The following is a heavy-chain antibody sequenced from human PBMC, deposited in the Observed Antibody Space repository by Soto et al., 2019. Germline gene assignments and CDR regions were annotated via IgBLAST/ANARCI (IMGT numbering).Heavy chain of an antibody. D-gene: IGHD3-3*01. CDR3: ARTYYDFWSGPGSYGMDV. J-gene: IGHJ6*02. V-gene: IGHV1-69*13. CDR2: IIPIFGTA. CDR1: GGTFSSYA. Sequence: ASVKVSCKASGGTFSSYAISWVRQAPGQGLEWMGGIIPIFGTANYAQKFQGRVTITADESTSTAYMELSSLRSEDTAVYYCARTYYDFWSGPGSYGMDVWGQGTTVTVS.